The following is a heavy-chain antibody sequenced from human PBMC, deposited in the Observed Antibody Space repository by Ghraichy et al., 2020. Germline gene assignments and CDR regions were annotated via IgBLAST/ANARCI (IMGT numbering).Heavy chain of an antibody. Sequence: ASVKVSCKVSGYTLTELSMHWVRQAPGKGLEWMGGFDPEDGETIYAQKFQGRVTMTEDTSTDTAYMELSSLRSEDTAVYYCATGGTGTTSINWFDSWGQGTLVTVSS. V-gene: IGHV1-24*01. D-gene: IGHD1-7*01. CDR2: FDPEDGET. CDR3: ATGGTGTTSINWFDS. J-gene: IGHJ5*01. CDR1: GYTLTELS.